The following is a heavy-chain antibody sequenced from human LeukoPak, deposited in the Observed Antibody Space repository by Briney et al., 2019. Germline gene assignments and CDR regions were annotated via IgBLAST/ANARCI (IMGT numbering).Heavy chain of an antibody. D-gene: IGHD3-3*01. V-gene: IGHV3-33*06. Sequence: GGSLRLSCAASGFTFSSYGMHWVRQAPGKGLEWVAVIWYDGSNKYYADSVKGRFTISRDNSKNTLYLQMNSLRAEDTAVYYCAKDLDYDFWSGYPGFDYWGQGTLVTVSS. CDR2: IWYDGSNK. CDR3: AKDLDYDFWSGYPGFDY. J-gene: IGHJ4*02. CDR1: GFTFSSYG.